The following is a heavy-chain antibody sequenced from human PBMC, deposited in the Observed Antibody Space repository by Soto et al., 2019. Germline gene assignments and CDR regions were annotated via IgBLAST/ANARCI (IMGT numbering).Heavy chain of an antibody. V-gene: IGHV1-69*06. Sequence: QVQLVQSGAEVKKPGSSVKVSCKASGGTFSSYAISWVRQAPGQGLEWMGGIIPILGTANYAQKFQGRVTSTADKATSTAYMELSSLRAEDTAVYYCATRAYYDYPWGQGTLGTVSS. CDR2: IIPILGTA. J-gene: IGHJ5*02. D-gene: IGHD3-3*01. CDR3: ATRAYYDYP. CDR1: GGTFSSYA.